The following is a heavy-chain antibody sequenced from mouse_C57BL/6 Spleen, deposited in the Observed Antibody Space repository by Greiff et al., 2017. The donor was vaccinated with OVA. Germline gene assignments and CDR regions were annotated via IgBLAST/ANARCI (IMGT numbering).Heavy chain of an antibody. Sequence: VQLQQSGPELVKPGASVKISCKASGYAFSSSWMNWVKQRPGKGLEWIGRIYPGDGDTNYNGKFKGKATLTADKSSRTAYMQLSSLTSEDSAVYFCARGILTGYFDVWGTGTTVTVSS. CDR3: ARGILTGYFDV. J-gene: IGHJ1*03. V-gene: IGHV1-82*01. CDR1: GYAFSSSW. CDR2: IYPGDGDT.